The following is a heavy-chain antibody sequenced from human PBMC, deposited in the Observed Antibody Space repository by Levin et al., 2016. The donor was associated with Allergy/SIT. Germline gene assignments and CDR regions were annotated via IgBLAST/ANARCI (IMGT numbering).Heavy chain of an antibody. CDR3: AIHTVSHAGLFDY. V-gene: IGHV5-51*01. Sequence: VRQMPGKGLEWMGIIYPGDSDTRYSPSFQGQVTISADKSISTAYLQWSSLKASDTAMYYCAIHTVSHAGLFDYWGQGTLVTVSS. CDR2: IYPGDSDT. J-gene: IGHJ4*02. D-gene: IGHD4-11*01.